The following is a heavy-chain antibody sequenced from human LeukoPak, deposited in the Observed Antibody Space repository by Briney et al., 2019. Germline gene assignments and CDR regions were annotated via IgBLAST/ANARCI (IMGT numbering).Heavy chain of an antibody. CDR1: GFTFSSYW. Sequence: GGSLRLSCAASGFTFSSYWMHWVRQAPGKGLVWVSRINSDGSSTSYADSVKGRFTISRDNAKNTLYLQMNSLRAEDTAVYYCAREEYYYDSSRYYPGFGYWGQGTLVTVSS. CDR2: INSDGSST. V-gene: IGHV3-74*01. D-gene: IGHD3-22*01. J-gene: IGHJ4*02. CDR3: AREEYYYDSSRYYPGFGY.